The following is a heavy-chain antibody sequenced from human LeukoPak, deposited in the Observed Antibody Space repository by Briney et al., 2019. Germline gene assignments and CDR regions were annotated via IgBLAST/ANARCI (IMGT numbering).Heavy chain of an antibody. CDR1: GYTFTSYA. D-gene: IGHD4-17*01. CDR2: INAGNDNR. Sequence: ASVKVSFKASGYTFTSYAKHWLRQAPGQGLEWMGWINAGNDNRKYSHKFQGRVTTTRDTSVSIAYMELRSLRSEDTAGDYCAKEMTTVTTGGFDFWGQGTLVTVSS. V-gene: IGHV1-3*01. J-gene: IGHJ4*02. CDR3: AKEMTTVTTGGFDF.